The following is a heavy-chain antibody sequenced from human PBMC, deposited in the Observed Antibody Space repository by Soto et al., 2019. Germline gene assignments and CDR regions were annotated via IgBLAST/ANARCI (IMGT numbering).Heavy chain of an antibody. CDR3: ARGGTLLWFGELALDYYYGMDV. J-gene: IGHJ6*02. V-gene: IGHV4-34*01. CDR1: GGSFIGYY. Sequence: PSETLSLTCAVYGGSFIGYYWSWIRQPPGKGLEWIGEINHSGSTNYNPSLKSRVTISVDTSKNQFSLKLSSVTAADTAVYYCARGGTLLWFGELALDYYYGMDVWGQGTTVTVSS. D-gene: IGHD3-10*01. CDR2: INHSGST.